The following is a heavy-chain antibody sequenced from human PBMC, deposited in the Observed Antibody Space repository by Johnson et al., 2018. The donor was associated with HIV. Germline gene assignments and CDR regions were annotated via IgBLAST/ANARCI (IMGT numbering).Heavy chain of an antibody. V-gene: IGHV3-9*01. CDR1: GFTFNDDA. CDR2: IRGHSGSI. Sequence: VQLVESGGGLVPPGRSLRLSCAASGFTFNDDAMHWVRQAPGMGLEWVSGIRGHSGSIGYADYVKGRFPISSDDAKYSLYLQMSSLGGEDTALYYGGARGYSAYDPMVLDIWGQGTMVTVSS. D-gene: IGHD5-12*01. CDR3: GARGYSAYDPMVLDI. J-gene: IGHJ3*02.